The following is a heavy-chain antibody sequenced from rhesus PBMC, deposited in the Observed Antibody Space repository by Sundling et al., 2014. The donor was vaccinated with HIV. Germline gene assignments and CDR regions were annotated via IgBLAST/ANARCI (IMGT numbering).Heavy chain of an antibody. V-gene: IGHV1-200*01. CDR1: GYTFTSYY. J-gene: IGHJ4*01. CDR2: INPSNGNT. CDR3: TRGGDGTWGAY. D-gene: IGHD6-25*01. Sequence: QVQLVQSGAEVKKPGTSVKLSCKASGYTFTSYYINWVRQAPGQVLEWMGWINPSNGNTGYAQNSQGRVTMTRDTSTSTAYMELNRLISEDTAVYFCTRGGDGTWGAYWGQGVLVTVTS.